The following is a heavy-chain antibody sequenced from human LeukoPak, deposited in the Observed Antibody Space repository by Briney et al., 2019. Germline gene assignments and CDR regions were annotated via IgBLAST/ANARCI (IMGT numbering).Heavy chain of an antibody. V-gene: IGHV4-34*01. D-gene: IGHD3-10*01. CDR2: INHSGST. Sequence: SSETLSLTCAVYGGSFSGYYWSWIRQPPGKGLEWIGEINHSGSTNYNPSLKSRVTISVDTSKNQFPLKLSSVTAADTAVYYCARAPYYYGSGTVNAFDIWGQGTMVTVSS. CDR1: GGSFSGYY. CDR3: ARAPYYYGSGTVNAFDI. J-gene: IGHJ3*02.